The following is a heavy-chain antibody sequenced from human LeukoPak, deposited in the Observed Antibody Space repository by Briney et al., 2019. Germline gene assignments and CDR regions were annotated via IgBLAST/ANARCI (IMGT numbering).Heavy chain of an antibody. CDR1: GGSISSNY. J-gene: IGHJ4*02. CDR2: IFHTGST. CDR3: ARGGAAAGAFDY. Sequence: SETLSLTCTVSGGSISSNYWSWIRQPPRKGLEWIGYIFHTGSTNYNPSLKSRVTISVDTSKNQFSLKLSSVTAADTAVYYCARGGAAAGAFDYWGQGTLVTVSS. D-gene: IGHD6-13*01. V-gene: IGHV4-59*12.